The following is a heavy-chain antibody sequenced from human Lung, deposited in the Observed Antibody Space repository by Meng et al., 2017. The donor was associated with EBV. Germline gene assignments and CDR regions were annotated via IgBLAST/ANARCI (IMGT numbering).Heavy chain of an antibody. CDR1: GYTFTDDY. CDR2: IDPNSGGT. CDR3: ARDTSNWFDP. Sequence: QGQVVQSGAEVKTPGASVKVSGKTSGYTFTDDYFLWVRQAPGQGLEWMGRIDPNSGGTNYARKFQGRVTMTRDTSISTAYMELSRLRSDDTAVYYCARDTSNWFDPWGQGTLVTVSS. V-gene: IGHV1-2*06. J-gene: IGHJ5*02.